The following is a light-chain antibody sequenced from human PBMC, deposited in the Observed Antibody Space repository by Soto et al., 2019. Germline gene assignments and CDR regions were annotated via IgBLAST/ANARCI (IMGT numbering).Light chain of an antibody. CDR2: DVT. Sequence: QSALTQPASVSGSPGQSIAISCTGTSSDVGGYNYVSWYQQYPGKAPRLMIYDVTYRPSGVSDRFSGSKSGNTASLTIAGLQGEDGADYYCSSYTSSSTVVFGGGTKLTVL. V-gene: IGLV2-14*01. J-gene: IGLJ2*01. CDR3: SSYTSSSTVV. CDR1: SSDVGGYNY.